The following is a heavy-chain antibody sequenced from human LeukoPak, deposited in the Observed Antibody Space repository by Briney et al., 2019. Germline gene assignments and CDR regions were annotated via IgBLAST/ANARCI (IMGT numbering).Heavy chain of an antibody. D-gene: IGHD2-21*01. CDR2: IYYSGST. CDR1: GYSICSSNW. CDR3: ARNLDCGGDCFNDAFDI. Sequence: SETLSLTCAVSGYSICSSNWWGWIRQPPGKGLEWIGYIYYSGSTYYNPSLKSRVTMSVDTSKNQFSLKLSSVTAVDTAVYYCARNLDCGGDCFNDAFDIWGRGTMVTVSS. V-gene: IGHV4-28*01. J-gene: IGHJ3*02.